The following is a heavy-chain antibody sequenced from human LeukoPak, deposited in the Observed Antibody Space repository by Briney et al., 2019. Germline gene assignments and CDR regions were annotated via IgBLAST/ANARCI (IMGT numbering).Heavy chain of an antibody. J-gene: IGHJ6*02. Sequence: SETLSLTCAVYGGSFSGYYWSWIRQPPGKGLEWIWEINHSGSTNYNLSLKSRVTISVDTSKNQFSLKLSSVTAADTAVYYCARRAVTHNYYYGMDVWGQGTTVTVSS. CDR2: INHSGST. CDR3: ARRAVTHNYYYGMDV. CDR1: GGSFSGYY. D-gene: IGHD4-17*01. V-gene: IGHV4-34*01.